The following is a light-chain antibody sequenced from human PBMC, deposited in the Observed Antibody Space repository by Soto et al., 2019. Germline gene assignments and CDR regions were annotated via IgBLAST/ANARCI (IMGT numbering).Light chain of an antibody. Sequence: ESVLTQSPGTLSLSPGERATLSCRATQSVTNNYFAWYQQKPGQSPRLLIYGVSSRATDIPDRFSGSGSGTDFTLTISRLEPEDFVVYYCQQYSSLPHTFGQGTKL. V-gene: IGKV3-20*01. CDR1: QSVTNNY. J-gene: IGKJ2*01. CDR2: GVS. CDR3: QQYSSLPHT.